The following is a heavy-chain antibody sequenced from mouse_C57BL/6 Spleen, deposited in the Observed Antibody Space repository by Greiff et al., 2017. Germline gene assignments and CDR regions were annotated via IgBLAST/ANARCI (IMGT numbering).Heavy chain of an antibody. J-gene: IGHJ2*01. CDR1: GYTFTSYW. CDR3: ARLPWGY. D-gene: IGHD1-1*01. V-gene: IGHV1-50*01. Sequence: QVQLQQPGAELVKPGASVKLSCKASGYTFTSYWMQWVKQRPGQGLEWIGEIDPSDSYTNYNQKFKGKATLTVDTSSSTAYMQLSSLTSEDSAVYYCARLPWGYWGQGTTLTVSS. CDR2: IDPSDSYT.